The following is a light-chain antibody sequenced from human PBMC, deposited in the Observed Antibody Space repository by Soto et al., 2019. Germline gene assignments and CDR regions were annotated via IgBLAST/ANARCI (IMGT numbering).Light chain of an antibody. V-gene: IGKV3D-15*01. CDR2: GAS. CDR3: QQYNKWPLT. J-gene: IGKJ4*01. Sequence: EIVMTQSPATLSVSPGERATLSCRASQSVSSNLAWYQQNPGQAPRLLIYGASTRATDIPARFSGSGSGTEFTLTISSLQSEDFAVYYCQQYNKWPLTFGGGTKVEIK. CDR1: QSVSSN.